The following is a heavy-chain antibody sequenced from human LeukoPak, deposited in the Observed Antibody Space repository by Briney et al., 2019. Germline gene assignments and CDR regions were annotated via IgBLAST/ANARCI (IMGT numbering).Heavy chain of an antibody. V-gene: IGHV1-2*02. CDR2: INPNSGGT. CDR3: AREGYCSGGNCPVEH. J-gene: IGHJ4*02. Sequence: ASVKVSCKASGYTFTGYYMHWVRQAPGQGLEWMGWINPNSGGTNYAQKFQGRATMTRDTSITTAYMDLSRLRPDDTAVYYCAREGYCSGGNCPVEHWGQGTLVTVSS. CDR1: GYTFTGYY. D-gene: IGHD2-15*01.